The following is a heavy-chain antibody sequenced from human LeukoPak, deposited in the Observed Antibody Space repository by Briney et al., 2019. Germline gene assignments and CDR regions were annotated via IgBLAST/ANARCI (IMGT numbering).Heavy chain of an antibody. CDR2: ISNSGHSI. D-gene: IGHD3-22*01. J-gene: IGHJ4*02. Sequence: HPGGSLRLSCAASGFTFNRYNMNWVRRAPGKGLEWVSYISNSGHSIFYADSVKGRFTISRDSAKNSLFLQMNSLRAEDTAVYYCARDPSGPPGYDRSGRDTFDYWGQGTLVNVSS. CDR1: GFTFNRYN. V-gene: IGHV3-48*04. CDR3: ARDPSGPPGYDRSGRDTFDY.